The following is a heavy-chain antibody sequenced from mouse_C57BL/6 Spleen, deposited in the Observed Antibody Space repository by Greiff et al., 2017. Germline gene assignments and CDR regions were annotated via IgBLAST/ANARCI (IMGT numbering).Heavy chain of an antibody. CDR1: GYAFTNYL. J-gene: IGHJ4*01. D-gene: IGHD2-5*01. CDR2: INPGSGGT. CDR3: ARGYSNGDY. Sequence: QVQLQQSGAELVRPGTSVKVSCKASGYAFTNYLIEWVKQRPGQGLEWIGVINPGSGGTNYNEKFKGKATLTADKSSSTAYMQLSSLTYEDSAVYFCARGYSNGDYWGQGTSVTASS. V-gene: IGHV1-54*01.